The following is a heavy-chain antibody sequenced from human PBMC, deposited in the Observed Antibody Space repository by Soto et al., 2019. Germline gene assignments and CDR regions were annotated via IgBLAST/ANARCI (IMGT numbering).Heavy chain of an antibody. Sequence: GESLKISCQGSGYSFTTYWISWVRQMPGKGLEWMGKIDPGDSSTNYSPSFRGHITISVDRSINTAHLQFSSLKAADTAVYYCAGLEKWCCNYYGLDVWGQGTMVTVSS. D-gene: IGHD2-15*01. CDR3: AGLEKWCCNYYGLDV. J-gene: IGHJ6*02. CDR2: IDPGDSST. CDR1: GYSFTTYW. V-gene: IGHV5-10-1*01.